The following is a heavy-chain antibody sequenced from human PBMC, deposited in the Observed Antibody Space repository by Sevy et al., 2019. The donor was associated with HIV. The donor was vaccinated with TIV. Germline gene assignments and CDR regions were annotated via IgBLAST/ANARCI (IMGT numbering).Heavy chain of an antibody. D-gene: IGHD5-12*01. V-gene: IGHV3-23*01. CDR1: GFTFSNYA. CDR2: ISDSAYNT. CDR3: AREGSAYDTYYYHYAMDV. Sequence: GGSLRLSCAASGFTFSNYAMSWVRQAPGKGLEWVSGISDSAYNTYYADSVKGRFTISRDNSKNSLYLQMNSLRAEDTAVYYCAREGSAYDTYYYHYAMDVWGQWTTVTVSS. J-gene: IGHJ6*02.